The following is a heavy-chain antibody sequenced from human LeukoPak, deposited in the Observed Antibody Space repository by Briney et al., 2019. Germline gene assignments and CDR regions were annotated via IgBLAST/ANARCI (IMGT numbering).Heavy chain of an antibody. V-gene: IGHV3-30*02. CDR2: IRYDGSNK. J-gene: IGHJ4*02. D-gene: IGHD4-23*01. CDR1: GFTFSSYG. CDR3: AKVDYGGNSGGDY. Sequence: GGSLRLSCAASGFTFSSYGMHWVRQAPGKGLEWVAFIRYDGSNKYYADSVKGRSTISRDNSKNTLYLQMNSLRAEDTAVYYCAKVDYGGNSGGDYWGQGTLVTVSS.